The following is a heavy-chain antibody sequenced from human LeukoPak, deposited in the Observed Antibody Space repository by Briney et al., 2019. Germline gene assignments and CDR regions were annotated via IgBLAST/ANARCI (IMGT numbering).Heavy chain of an antibody. CDR3: ARGGGIYSYGRYYFDY. D-gene: IGHD5-18*01. V-gene: IGHV3-30-3*01. CDR1: GFTFSSYA. CDR2: ISYDGSNK. Sequence: GGSLRLSCAASGFTFSSYAMHWVRQAPGKGLEWVAVISYDGSNKYYADSVKGRFTISRDNSKNTLYLQMNSLRAEDTAVYYCARGGGIYSYGRYYFDYRRQRTIATV. J-gene: IGHJ4*02.